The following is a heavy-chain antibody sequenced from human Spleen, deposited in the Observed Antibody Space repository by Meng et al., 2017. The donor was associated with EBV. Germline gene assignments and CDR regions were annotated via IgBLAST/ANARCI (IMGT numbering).Heavy chain of an antibody. Sequence: EVQLVESGGCLVQPGGSLRLSCVASGFTFSDSWMNWVRQAPGKGLEWVSTISGSGGSTYYADSVQGRFTISRDNSENTLYLQMSSLRVEDTAVYYCVQVYSGYDSNWGQGTLVTVSS. D-gene: IGHD5-12*01. J-gene: IGHJ4*02. CDR1: GFTFSDSW. V-gene: IGHV3-23*04. CDR2: ISGSGGST. CDR3: VQVYSGYDSN.